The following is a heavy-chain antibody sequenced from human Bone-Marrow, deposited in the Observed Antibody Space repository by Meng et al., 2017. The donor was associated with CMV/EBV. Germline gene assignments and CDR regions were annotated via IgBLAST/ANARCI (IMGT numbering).Heavy chain of an antibody. D-gene: IGHD4-17*01. J-gene: IGHJ5*02. CDR1: GGTFSNFA. V-gene: IGHV1-69*01. Sequence: QVQLVQSGAELKKPGSSVKLSCKASGGTFSNFAISWVRQPPGHGLEWMGGSFPIFGITTYARKFRGRVTFTSDESTSTAYMEFSTLRSEDTAVYYCARGNDYGDYAPPLWLDPWGQGTLVTVSS. CDR2: SFPIFGIT. CDR3: ARGNDYGDYAPPLWLDP.